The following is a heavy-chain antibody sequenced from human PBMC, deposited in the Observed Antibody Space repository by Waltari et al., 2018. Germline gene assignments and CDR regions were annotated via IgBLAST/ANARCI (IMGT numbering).Heavy chain of an antibody. J-gene: IGHJ4*02. CDR1: STYV. V-gene: IGHV3-23*01. Sequence: STYVMNGVRQGPGKGLEWVSSISDGGGIINYADSVKGRFTISRDNSKNTVYLQMKSLRAEDTAVYYCARGSGVDYWGQGTLVTISS. D-gene: IGHD7-27*01. CDR3: ARGSGVDY. CDR2: ISDGGGII.